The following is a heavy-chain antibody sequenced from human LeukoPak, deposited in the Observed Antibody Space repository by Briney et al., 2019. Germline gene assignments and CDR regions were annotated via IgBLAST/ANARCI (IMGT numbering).Heavy chain of an antibody. Sequence: PGGSLRLSCAASGFTFSGYAMSWVRQAPGKGLEWVSAISGSGGSTYYADSVKGRFTISRDNSKNTLYLQMNSLRAEDTAVYYCAKVAGIAAAGRDAFDIWGQGTMVTVSS. V-gene: IGHV3-23*01. CDR2: ISGSGGST. D-gene: IGHD6-13*01. CDR3: AKVAGIAAAGRDAFDI. J-gene: IGHJ3*02. CDR1: GFTFSGYA.